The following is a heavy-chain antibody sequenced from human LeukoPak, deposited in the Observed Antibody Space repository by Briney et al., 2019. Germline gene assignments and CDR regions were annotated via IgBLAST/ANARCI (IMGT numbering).Heavy chain of an antibody. D-gene: IGHD5-12*01. CDR2: ISSSGSTI. V-gene: IGHV3-11*01. CDR3: ARAVDIVGGWFDP. Sequence: GGSLRLSCAASGFTFSDYYMSWIRQAPGKGLEWVSYISSSGSTIYYADSVKGRYTISRDNAKNSLYLQMNSLRAEDTAAYYCARAVDIVGGWFDPWGQGTLVTVSS. J-gene: IGHJ5*02. CDR1: GFTFSDYY.